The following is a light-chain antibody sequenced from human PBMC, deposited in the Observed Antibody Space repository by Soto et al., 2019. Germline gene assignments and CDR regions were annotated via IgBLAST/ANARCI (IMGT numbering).Light chain of an antibody. Sequence: EIVLTQSPGTLSLSPGERATLSCRASQSVSSSYLAWYQQKPGQAPRLLIYGASSRATGIPDRFSGSGSGTVFSFTISRLEPVDFAVYYCHEFGSNPLDTCGLGTKVEIK. J-gene: IGKJ3*01. V-gene: IGKV3-20*01. CDR3: HEFGSNPLDT. CDR1: QSVSSSY. CDR2: GAS.